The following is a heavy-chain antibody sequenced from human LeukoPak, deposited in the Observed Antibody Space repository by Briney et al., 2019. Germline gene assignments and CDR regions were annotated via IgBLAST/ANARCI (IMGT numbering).Heavy chain of an antibody. V-gene: IGHV1-18*01. CDR3: ARESSSVVVPAAAFDY. D-gene: IGHD2-2*01. Sequence: ASVKVSCKASGYTFTSYGISWVRQAPGQGLEWMGWISAYNGNTNYAQKLQGRVTMTTDTSTSTVYMELSNLRSEDTAVYYCARESSSVVVPAAAFDYWGQGTLVTVSS. CDR1: GYTFTSYG. CDR2: ISAYNGNT. J-gene: IGHJ4*02.